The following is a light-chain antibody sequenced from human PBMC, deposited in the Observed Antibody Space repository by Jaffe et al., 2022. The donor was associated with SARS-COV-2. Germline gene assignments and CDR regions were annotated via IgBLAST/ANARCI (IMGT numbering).Light chain of an antibody. CDR1: SSNIGAGYA. CDR2: DNT. J-gene: IGLJ1*01. CDR3: QSYDNTLTDFYV. Sequence: QSVLTQTPSVSGAPGQSVAISCTGASSNIGAGYAVNWYQHLPGTAPKLLIFDNTNRPSGVPARFSGSKSGTSASLTITGLQAEDEADYYCQSYDNTLTDFYVFGTGTTVTVL. V-gene: IGLV1-40*01.